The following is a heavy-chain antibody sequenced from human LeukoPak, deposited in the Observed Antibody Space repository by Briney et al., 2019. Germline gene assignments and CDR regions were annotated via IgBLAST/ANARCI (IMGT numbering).Heavy chain of an antibody. Sequence: GGSLRLSCAASGFTFTCCWMSWVRQTPGKGLEWGASIKQDGREKFYADSVKGRFTISRDNAKNSLYLQVNSLRAEDTAVYYCARVPGVTRYFDYWGQGILVTVSS. D-gene: IGHD4-23*01. CDR2: IKQDGREK. J-gene: IGHJ4*02. CDR3: ARVPGVTRYFDY. V-gene: IGHV3-7*01. CDR1: GFTFTCCW.